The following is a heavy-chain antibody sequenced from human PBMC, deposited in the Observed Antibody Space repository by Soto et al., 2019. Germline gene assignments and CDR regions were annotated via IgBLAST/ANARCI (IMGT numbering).Heavy chain of an antibody. Sequence: SLRLSCAASGFTFSSYGMHWVRQAPGKGLEWVAVIWYDGSNKYYADSVKGRFTISRDNSKNTLYLQMNSLRAEDTAVYYCARDLDGVVVVPAAMAFDYWGQGTLVTVSS. D-gene: IGHD2-2*01. CDR2: IWYDGSNK. CDR3: ARDLDGVVVVPAAMAFDY. V-gene: IGHV3-33*01. J-gene: IGHJ4*02. CDR1: GFTFSSYG.